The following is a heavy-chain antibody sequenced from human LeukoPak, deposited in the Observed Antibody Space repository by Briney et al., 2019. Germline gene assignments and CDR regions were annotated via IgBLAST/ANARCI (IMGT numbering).Heavy chain of an antibody. Sequence: SVKVSCKASGGTFSSYAISWVRQAPGQGLEWMGGIIPIFGTANYAQKFQGRVTITTDESTSTAYMELSSLGSEDTAVYYCAAESGSYAYYYYMDVWGKGTTVTVSS. CDR3: AAESGSYAYYYYMDV. CDR1: GGTFSSYA. CDR2: IIPIFGTA. J-gene: IGHJ6*03. D-gene: IGHD1-26*01. V-gene: IGHV1-69*05.